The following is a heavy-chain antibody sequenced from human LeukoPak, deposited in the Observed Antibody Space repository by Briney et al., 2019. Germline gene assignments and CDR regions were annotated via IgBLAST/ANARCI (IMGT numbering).Heavy chain of an antibody. J-gene: IGHJ5*02. CDR1: GYTFTGYY. V-gene: IGHV1-2*04. CDR3: ARGGAILEWLLYDNWFDP. Sequence: ASVKVSCKASGYTFTGYYMHWVRQALGQGLEWMGWINPNSGGTNYAQKFQGWVTMTRDTSISTAYMELSRLRSDDTAVYYCARGGAILEWLLYDNWFDPWGQGTLVTVSS. D-gene: IGHD3-3*01. CDR2: INPNSGGT.